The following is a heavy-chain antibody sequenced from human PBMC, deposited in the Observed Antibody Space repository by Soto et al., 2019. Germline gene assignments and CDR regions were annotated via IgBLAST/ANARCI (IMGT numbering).Heavy chain of an antibody. CDR2: IYHSGNI. J-gene: IGHJ5*02. V-gene: IGHV4-38-2*01. Sequence: LTCGVSVYSINSDYYWGWIRQPPGKGLEWIGSIYHSGNIYYNPSLKRRVTISLDTAKNQFSLKLSSVTAADTAVYYCARATYFYDTTGSFEEGWFDPWSQGTLVTVSS. D-gene: IGHD3-22*01. CDR1: VYSINSDYY. CDR3: ARATYFYDTTGSFEEGWFDP.